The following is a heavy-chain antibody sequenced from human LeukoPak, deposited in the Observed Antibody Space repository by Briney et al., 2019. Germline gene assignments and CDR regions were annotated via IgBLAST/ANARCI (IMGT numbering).Heavy chain of an antibody. D-gene: IGHD3-10*02. CDR3: ASSVSVRGLDAFDI. J-gene: IGHJ3*02. V-gene: IGHV4-59*04. CDR2: IYYSGST. Sequence: SETLSLTCTVSGGSISSYYWSWIRQPPGKGLEWIGYIYYSGSTYYNPSLKSRVTISVDTSKNQFSLKLSSVTAADTAVYYCASSVSVRGLDAFDIWGQGTMVTVSS. CDR1: GGSISSYY.